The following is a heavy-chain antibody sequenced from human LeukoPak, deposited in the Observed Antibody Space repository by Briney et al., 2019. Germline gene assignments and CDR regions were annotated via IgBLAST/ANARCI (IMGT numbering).Heavy chain of an antibody. D-gene: IGHD3-22*01. Sequence: SGTLSLTCSVSDDSLTMYYWTWIRQPPGKGLEWIGYVDHTGSTKYNPSLIGRVSISTDTTKNLFSLRLRTVTAADAAVYFCARRAYYYDSSGYLHDNFDYWGQGTLVTVSS. CDR3: ARRAYYYDSSGYLHDNFDY. V-gene: IGHV4-59*01. J-gene: IGHJ4*02. CDR2: VDHTGST. CDR1: DDSLTMYY.